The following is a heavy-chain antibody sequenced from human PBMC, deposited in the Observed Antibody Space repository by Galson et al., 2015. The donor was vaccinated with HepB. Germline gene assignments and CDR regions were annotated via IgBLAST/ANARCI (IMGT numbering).Heavy chain of an antibody. D-gene: IGHD1-26*01. J-gene: IGHJ6*02. CDR2: SSGGGGNT. CDR3: AKSLRHYPYDMDV. V-gene: IGHV3-23*01. Sequence: LRLPCAASGFIFNNYAMTWVRQPPGKGLEWVASSSGGGGNTLYSESAKGRFTISRDNSKNTLLLQMNSLRADDTAVYSCAKSLRHYPYDMDVWGPGTTVSVSS. CDR1: GFIFNNYA.